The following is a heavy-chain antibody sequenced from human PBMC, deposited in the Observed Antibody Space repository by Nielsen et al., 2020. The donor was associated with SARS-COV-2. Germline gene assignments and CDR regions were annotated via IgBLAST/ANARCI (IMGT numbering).Heavy chain of an antibody. V-gene: IGHV4-59*05. Sequence: SETLSLTCTVSGGSISSYYWSWIRQPPGKGLEWIGSISYSGSTYYNPSLKSRVAISEDTSKNQFSLKLISVTAADTAVFYCARLFMGGGFDYWGQGSLVTVSS. J-gene: IGHJ4*02. CDR2: ISYSGST. CDR3: ARLFMGGGFDY. D-gene: IGHD3-16*01. CDR1: GGSISSYY.